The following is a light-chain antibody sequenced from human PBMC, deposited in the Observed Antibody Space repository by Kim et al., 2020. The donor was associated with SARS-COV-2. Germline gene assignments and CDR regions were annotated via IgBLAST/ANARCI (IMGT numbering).Light chain of an antibody. V-gene: IGLV2-14*03. J-gene: IGLJ2*01. Sequence: GQSITISCIGTSNDVGGYNFVSWYQQHADKAPKLMIYGFSDRTSEVSNRFSGSKSGNTASLSISGLQAEDEAEYYCSSYTNTFTVVFGGGTQLTVL. CDR2: GFS. CDR3: SSYTNTFTVV. CDR1: SNDVGGYNF.